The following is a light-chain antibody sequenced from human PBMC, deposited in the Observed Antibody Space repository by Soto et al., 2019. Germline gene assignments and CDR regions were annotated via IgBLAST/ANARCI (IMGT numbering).Light chain of an antibody. J-gene: IGKJ1*01. CDR2: AAS. CDR3: QQSYSTPRT. V-gene: IGKV1-39*01. Sequence: DIQMTQSPSSLSASVGDRVTITCRASQSISSYLNWYQQKPGKAPKLLFYAASSLQSGVPSRFSGSGSGTDFTLTISSLQPEDFATYYCQQSYSTPRTFGQGTKVE. CDR1: QSISSY.